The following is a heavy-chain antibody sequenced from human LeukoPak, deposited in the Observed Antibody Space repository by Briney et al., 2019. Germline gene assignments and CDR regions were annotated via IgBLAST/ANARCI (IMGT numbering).Heavy chain of an antibody. CDR2: IYYSGST. CDR1: GGSISSYY. D-gene: IGHD3-3*01. J-gene: IGHJ5*02. Sequence: SETLSLTRTVSGGSISSYYWSWIRQPPGKGLEWIGYIYYSGSTNYNPSLKSRVTISVDTSKNQFSLKLSSVTAADTAVYYCARAAYYDFWSGYYRAQNWFDPWGQGTLVTVSS. CDR3: ARAAYYDFWSGYYRAQNWFDP. V-gene: IGHV4-59*01.